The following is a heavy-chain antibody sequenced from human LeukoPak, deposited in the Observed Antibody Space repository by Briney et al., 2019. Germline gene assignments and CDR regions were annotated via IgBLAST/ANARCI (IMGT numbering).Heavy chain of an antibody. D-gene: IGHD6-6*01. CDR1: GGSISSGSYY. J-gene: IGHJ3*02. CDR3: ARGYSSGGRIAARLEAFDI. V-gene: IGHV4-61*02. CDR2: IFTSGST. Sequence: PSQTLSLTCTVSGGSISSGSYYWSWIRQPAGKGLEWIGRIFTSGSTNYNPSLKSRVTISVDTSKNQFSLKLSSVTAADTAVYYCARGYSSGGRIAARLEAFDIWGQGTMVTVSS.